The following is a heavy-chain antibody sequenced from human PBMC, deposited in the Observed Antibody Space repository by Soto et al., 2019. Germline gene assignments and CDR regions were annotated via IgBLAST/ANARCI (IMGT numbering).Heavy chain of an antibody. CDR2: IYYSGST. D-gene: IGHD3-22*01. CDR1: GGSISSGGYY. J-gene: IGHJ3*02. Sequence: SETLSLTCTVSGGSISSGGYYWSWIRQHPGKGLEWIGYIYYSGSTYYNPSLKSRVTISVDTSKNQFSLKLSSVTAADTAVYYCVRGFGITMIVVVPDAFDIWGQGTMVTVSS. CDR3: VRGFGITMIVVVPDAFDI. V-gene: IGHV4-31*03.